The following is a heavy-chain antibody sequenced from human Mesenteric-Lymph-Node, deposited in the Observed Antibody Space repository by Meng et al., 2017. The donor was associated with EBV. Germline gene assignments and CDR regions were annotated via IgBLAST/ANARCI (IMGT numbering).Heavy chain of an antibody. CDR3: ARAYYYDGFDH. V-gene: IGHV3-11*01. CDR2: ISYSGSNP. Sequence: VAGGGGVVPPGGPQRLCCAASDFIFSAHFMKWIRPAPGKGVEWIAYISYSGSNPYYADSVKGRFTVSRDNAKSSLYLQMDNLRPEDTAVYYCARAYYYDGFDHWGQGTLVTVSS. J-gene: IGHJ4*02. CDR1: DFIFSAHF. D-gene: IGHD3-22*01.